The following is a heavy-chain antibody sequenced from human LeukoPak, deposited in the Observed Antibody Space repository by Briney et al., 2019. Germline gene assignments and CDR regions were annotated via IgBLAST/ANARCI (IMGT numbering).Heavy chain of an antibody. V-gene: IGHV3-7*01. CDR1: GITLSNYG. Sequence: GGSLRLSCGVSGITLSNYGMSWVRQAPGKGLEWVANIKQDGSEKYYVDSVKGRFTISRDNAKNSLYLQMNSLRAEDTAVYYCASRRFLEWLFDYWGQGTLVTVSS. D-gene: IGHD3-3*01. CDR2: IKQDGSEK. CDR3: ASRRFLEWLFDY. J-gene: IGHJ4*02.